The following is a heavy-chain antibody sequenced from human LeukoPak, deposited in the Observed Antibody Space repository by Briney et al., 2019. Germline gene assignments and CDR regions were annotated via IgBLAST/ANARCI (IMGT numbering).Heavy chain of an antibody. CDR2: ITSGTTV. V-gene: IGHV3-69-1*01. CDR1: GFTFSDYY. J-gene: IGHJ3*02. Sequence: GGSLRLSCAASGFTFSDYYMNWIRQAPGKGLEWISYITSGTTVYYADSVKGRFTISRDNAKNSLYLQMNSLRAEDTAVYYCAREPGIYTTSGDAFDIWGQGTMVTVSS. D-gene: IGHD5-12*01. CDR3: AREPGIYTTSGDAFDI.